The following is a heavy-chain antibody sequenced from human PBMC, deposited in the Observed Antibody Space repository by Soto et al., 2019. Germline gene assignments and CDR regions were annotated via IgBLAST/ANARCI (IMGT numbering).Heavy chain of an antibody. D-gene: IGHD1-26*01. CDR3: ARSLVGATTLGFDY. CDR2: IYYSGST. J-gene: IGHJ4*02. V-gene: IGHV4-39*01. CDR1: GGSISSSSYY. Sequence: SETLSLTCTVSGGSISSSSYYWGWIRQPPGKGLEWIGSIYYSGSTYYNPSLKSRVTISVDTSKNQFSLKLSSVTAADTAVYYCARSLVGATTLGFDYWGQGTLVTGSS.